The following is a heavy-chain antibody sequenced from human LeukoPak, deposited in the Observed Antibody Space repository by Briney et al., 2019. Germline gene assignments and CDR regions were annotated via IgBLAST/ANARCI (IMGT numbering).Heavy chain of an antibody. J-gene: IGHJ5*02. CDR2: ISAYSGNT. D-gene: IGHD2-2*01. Sequence: ASVKVSCKASGYTFTSYGISWVRQAPGQRLEWMGWISAYSGNTSYAQKLQGRVTMTTDTSTSTAYMELRSLRSDDTAVYYCARDTVGYCSSTSCYVSWGQGTLVTVSS. V-gene: IGHV1-18*01. CDR3: ARDTVGYCSSTSCYVS. CDR1: GYTFTSYG.